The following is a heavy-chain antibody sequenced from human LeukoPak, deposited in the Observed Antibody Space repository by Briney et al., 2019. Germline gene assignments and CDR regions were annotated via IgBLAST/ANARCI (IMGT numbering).Heavy chain of an antibody. Sequence: GGSLRLSCAASGFTFSSYAMSWVRQAPGKGLEWVSAISGSGGSTYYADSVKGRFTISRDNSKNTLYLQMNSLRAEDTAVYYCAKDQGVNYGDYWDAFDIWGQGTMVTVSS. D-gene: IGHD4-17*01. CDR1: GFTFSSYA. V-gene: IGHV3-23*01. CDR2: ISGSGGST. CDR3: AKDQGVNYGDYWDAFDI. J-gene: IGHJ3*02.